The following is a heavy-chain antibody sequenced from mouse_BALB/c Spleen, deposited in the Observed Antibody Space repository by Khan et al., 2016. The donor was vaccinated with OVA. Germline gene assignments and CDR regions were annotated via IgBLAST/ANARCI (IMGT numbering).Heavy chain of an antibody. CDR3: AGRAGIEY. V-gene: IGHV3-2*02. CDR1: GYSITSGYG. CDR2: ISYSGST. D-gene: IGHD3-3*01. J-gene: IGHJ2*01. Sequence: VQLKQSGPGLVKPSQSLSLTCTVTGYSITSGYGWNWIRQFPGNKLEWMCYISYSGSTNYNPSLKSRISITRDTSKNPFFLQLNSVTTEDTATDYGAGRAGIEYWGQGTTLTVSS.